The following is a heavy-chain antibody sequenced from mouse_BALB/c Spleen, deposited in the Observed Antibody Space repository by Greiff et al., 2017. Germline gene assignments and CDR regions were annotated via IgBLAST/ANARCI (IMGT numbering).Heavy chain of an antibody. J-gene: IGHJ2*01. CDR1: GFTFSNYW. CDR3: TREHNWVLFDY. Sequence: EVKVVESGGGLVQPGGSMKLSCVASGFTFSNYWMNWVRQSPEKGLEWVAEIRLKSNNYATHYAESVKGRFTISRDDSKSSVYLQMNNLRAEDTGIYYCTREHNWVLFDYWGQGTTLTVSS. V-gene: IGHV6-6*02. CDR2: IRLKSNNYAT. D-gene: IGHD4-1*01.